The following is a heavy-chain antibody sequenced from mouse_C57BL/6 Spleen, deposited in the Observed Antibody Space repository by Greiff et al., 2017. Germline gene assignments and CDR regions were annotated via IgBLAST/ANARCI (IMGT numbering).Heavy chain of an antibody. V-gene: IGHV1-26*01. D-gene: IGHD1-1*01. CDR1: GYTFTDYY. CDR2: INPNNGGT. Sequence: EVQLQQSGPELVKPGASVKISCKASGYTFTDYYMNWVKQSHGKSLEWIGDINPNNGGTSYNQKFKGKATLTVDTSSSTAYMELRSLTSEDSAVYYGANYGSSLYYFDYGGQGTTLTVSS. J-gene: IGHJ2*01. CDR3: ANYGSSLYYFDY.